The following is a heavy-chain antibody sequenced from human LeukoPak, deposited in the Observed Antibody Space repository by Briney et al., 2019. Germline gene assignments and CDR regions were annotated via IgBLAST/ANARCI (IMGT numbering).Heavy chain of an antibody. D-gene: IGHD3-10*01. Sequence: GASVKVSCKVSVYTLTELAMHSVRQAPGKGLEWMGGFDPEDGETIYAQKYQGRVTMTEDTSTDTAYMELSSLRSEDTAVYYCATVVVGIWFDPWGQGTLVTVSS. CDR2: FDPEDGET. CDR1: VYTLTELA. J-gene: IGHJ5*02. CDR3: ATVVVGIWFDP. V-gene: IGHV1-24*01.